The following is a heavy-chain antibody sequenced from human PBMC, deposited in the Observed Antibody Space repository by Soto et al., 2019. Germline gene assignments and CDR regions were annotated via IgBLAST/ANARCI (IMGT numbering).Heavy chain of an antibody. V-gene: IGHV5-51*01. CDR2: IYPRDSHT. CDR3: ARFAATSGINAFDV. CDR1: GYTFTNYW. J-gene: IGHJ3*01. Sequence: GESLKISCQGSGYTFTNYWIVWVRQLPGKGLEWMGIIYPRDSHTTYSPSFQGQVTISDDKSLNSAFLQWSSLKASDTATYYCARFAATSGINAFDVGGPGTMVTVSS. D-gene: IGHD1-1*01.